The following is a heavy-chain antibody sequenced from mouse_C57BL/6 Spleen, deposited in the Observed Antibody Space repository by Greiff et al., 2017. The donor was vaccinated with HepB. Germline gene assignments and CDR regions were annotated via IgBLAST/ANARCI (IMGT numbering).Heavy chain of an antibody. CDR1: GYTFTDYN. CDR2: INPNNGGT. D-gene: IGHD1-2*01. V-gene: IGHV1-18*01. CDR3: GLRLGFDV. Sequence: EVKLVESGPELVKPGASVKIPCKASGYTFTDYNMDWVKQSHGKSLEWIGDINPNNGGTIYNQKFKGKATLTVDKSSSTAYMELRSLTSEDTAVYYCGLRLGFDVWGTGTTVTVSS. J-gene: IGHJ1*03.